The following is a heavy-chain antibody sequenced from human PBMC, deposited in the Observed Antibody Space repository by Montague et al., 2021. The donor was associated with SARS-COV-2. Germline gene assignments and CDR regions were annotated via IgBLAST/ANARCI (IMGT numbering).Heavy chain of an antibody. CDR2: IHYSGST. D-gene: IGHD3-3*01. CDR1: GGSVSSSNYY. CDR3: SRGDFGVVIIPYYYYYTDA. Sequence: SETLSLTCTVSGGSVSSSNYYWGWIRQPPGKGLEWIGGIHYSGSTYYKPSLKSRVTISLDTSKNQFSLKLNSVTAADTAVYYCSRGDFGVVIIPYYYYYTDAWGKGTTVTVSS. J-gene: IGHJ6*03. V-gene: IGHV4-39*01.